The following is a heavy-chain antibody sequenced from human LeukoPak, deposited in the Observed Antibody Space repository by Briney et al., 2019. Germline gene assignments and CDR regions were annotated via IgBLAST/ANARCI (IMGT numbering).Heavy chain of an antibody. CDR3: AKGRNDYKYYFDY. J-gene: IGHJ4*02. CDR1: GFTFSSYA. Sequence: GGSLRLSCAASGFTFSSYAMSWVRQAPGKGLEWVSLISASGGSTYYADSVKGRFTISRDNSKNTLYLQTSSLRAEDTAVYYCAKGRNDYKYYFDYWGQGTLVTVSS. D-gene: IGHD5-24*01. CDR2: ISASGGST. V-gene: IGHV3-23*01.